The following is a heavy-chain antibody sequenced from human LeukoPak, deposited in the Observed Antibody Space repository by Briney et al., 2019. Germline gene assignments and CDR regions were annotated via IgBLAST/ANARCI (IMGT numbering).Heavy chain of an antibody. Sequence: GGSLRLSCADSQFTFNGSWMNWVRQAPGKGLEWVANMDGTGSQKRYVDSVRGRFTISKDNPGASLYLHMHSLRAEGTAIYYCAIWTSGNYWGQGTLVTVSS. CDR1: QFTFNGSW. J-gene: IGHJ4*02. D-gene: IGHD1-1*01. V-gene: IGHV3-7*01. CDR2: MDGTGSQK. CDR3: AIWTSGNY.